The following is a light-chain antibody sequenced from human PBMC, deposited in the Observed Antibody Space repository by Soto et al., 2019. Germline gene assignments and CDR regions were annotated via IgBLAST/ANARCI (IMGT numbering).Light chain of an antibody. CDR3: QQRSNWPWT. Sequence: EIVLTQSPATLSLSPGESATLSCRASPSVSSYLAWYQQKAGQAPRLLIYDASNRATGIPARFSGSGSGTDFTLTISSLEPEDFAVYYCQQRSNWPWTFGQGTKVEIK. J-gene: IGKJ1*01. CDR1: PSVSSY. V-gene: IGKV3-11*01. CDR2: DAS.